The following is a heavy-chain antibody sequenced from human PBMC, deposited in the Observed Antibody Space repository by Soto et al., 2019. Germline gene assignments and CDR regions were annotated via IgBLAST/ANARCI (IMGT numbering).Heavy chain of an antibody. CDR1: GFMFSAYW. D-gene: IGHD5-18*01. CDR2: IHGDGGKI. CDR3: ARDFYGGYTYGPGDY. Sequence: GWSLRLSCEASGFMFSAYWMSWVRQAPGKGLEWVANIHGDGGKIYYVDSVKGRFTISRDNAKRSLYLQMNSLRAEDTAVYYCARDFYGGYTYGPGDYWGQGALVTVYS. V-gene: IGHV3-7*01. J-gene: IGHJ4*02.